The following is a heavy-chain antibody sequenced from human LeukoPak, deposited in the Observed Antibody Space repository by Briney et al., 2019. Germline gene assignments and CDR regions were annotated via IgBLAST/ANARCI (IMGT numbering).Heavy chain of an antibody. CDR1: GFTFSSYS. D-gene: IGHD3-3*02. V-gene: IGHV3-21*01. CDR3: ARVRDSIFGVVSHEINY. Sequence: GGSLRLSCAASGFTFSSYSMNWVRQAPGKGLEWVSSISSSGNYIYYADSVKGRFTISRDDAKNSLYLQMNSLRAEDTAVYYCARVRDSIFGVVSHEINYWGQGTLVTVSS. J-gene: IGHJ4*02. CDR2: ISSSGNYI.